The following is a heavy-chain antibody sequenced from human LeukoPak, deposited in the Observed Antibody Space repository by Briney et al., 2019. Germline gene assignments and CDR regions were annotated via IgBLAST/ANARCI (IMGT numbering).Heavy chain of an antibody. CDR1: GYTFTGYY. Sequence: ASVKVSCKASGYTFTGYYMHWVRQAPGQGLEWMGRINPNSGGTNYAQKFQGRVTMTRDTSISTAYMELSRLKSDDTAVYYCARDPHLTYCYDSSGPFDYWGQGALVTVSS. D-gene: IGHD3-22*01. CDR3: ARDPHLTYCYDSSGPFDY. J-gene: IGHJ4*02. CDR2: INPNSGGT. V-gene: IGHV1-2*06.